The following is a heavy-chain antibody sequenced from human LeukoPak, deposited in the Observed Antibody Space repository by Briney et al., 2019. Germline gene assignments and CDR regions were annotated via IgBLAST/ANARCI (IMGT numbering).Heavy chain of an antibody. J-gene: IGHJ4*02. D-gene: IGHD3-10*01. CDR1: GDSISSYY. Sequence: SETLSLTCIVSGDSISSYYWSWIRQPPGRGLEWIGFIYYSGSTNYNPSLKSRVTISVDTSKSQFTLKLNSVTAADTAVYYCARGSYNFDYWGQGTLVTVSS. CDR3: ARGSYNFDY. CDR2: IYYSGST. V-gene: IGHV4-59*01.